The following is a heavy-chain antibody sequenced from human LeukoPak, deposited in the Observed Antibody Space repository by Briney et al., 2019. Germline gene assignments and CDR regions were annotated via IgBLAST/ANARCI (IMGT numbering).Heavy chain of an antibody. CDR1: GYTFTGYY. Sequence: GASVKVSCKASGYTFTGYYMHWVRQAPGQGLEWMGWINPNSGGTNYAQKFQGRVTMTRDTFISTAYMELSRLRSDDTAVYYCARVGHGGYCSSTSCSEFDPWGQGTLVTVSS. CDR2: INPNSGGT. V-gene: IGHV1-2*02. CDR3: ARVGHGGYCSSTSCSEFDP. J-gene: IGHJ5*02. D-gene: IGHD2-2*01.